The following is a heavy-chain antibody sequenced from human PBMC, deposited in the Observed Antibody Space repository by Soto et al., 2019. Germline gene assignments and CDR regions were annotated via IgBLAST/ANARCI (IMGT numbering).Heavy chain of an antibody. CDR1: GFTLSEYG. Sequence: ELQVLESGGGLVQPGGSLRLTCAASGFTLSEYGTSWVRQAPGKGLEWVSFVSGSGDSTYYTDSVKGRFTISXXSSKNXXCLQMNSLRAEDTAVYYCATSNYGERDWGQGTLVTVSS. CDR3: ATSNYGERD. J-gene: IGHJ4*02. V-gene: IGHV3-23*01. D-gene: IGHD3-10*01. CDR2: VSGSGDST.